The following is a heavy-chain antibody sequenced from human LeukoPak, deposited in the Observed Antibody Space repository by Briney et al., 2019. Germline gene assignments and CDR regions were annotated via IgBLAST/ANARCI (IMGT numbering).Heavy chain of an antibody. CDR3: AKDRDGGLIVVVVAATLDY. V-gene: IGHV3-23*01. D-gene: IGHD2-15*01. CDR1: GFTFSSYG. J-gene: IGHJ4*02. CDR2: ISGSGGST. Sequence: GGSLRLSCAASGFTFSSYGMSWVRQAPGKGLEWVSAISGSGGSTYYADSVKGRFTISRDNSKNTLYLQMNSLRAEDTAVYYCAKDRDGGLIVVVVAATLDYWGQGTLVTVSS.